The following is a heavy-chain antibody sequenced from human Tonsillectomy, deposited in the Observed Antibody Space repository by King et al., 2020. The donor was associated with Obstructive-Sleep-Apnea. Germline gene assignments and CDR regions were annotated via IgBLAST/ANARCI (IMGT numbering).Heavy chain of an antibody. D-gene: IGHD6-19*01. V-gene: IGHV4-39*01. J-gene: IGHJ5*02. CDR1: GGSISSSSYY. Sequence: QLQESGPGLVKPSETLSLTCTVSGGSISSSSYYWGWIRQPPGKGLEWIGSIYYSGSTYYNPSLKSRVTIYVDTSKNQFSLKLSSVTAADTAVYYCARRIAVAGTNWFDPWGQGTLVTVSS. CDR3: ARRIAVAGTNWFDP. CDR2: IYYSGST.